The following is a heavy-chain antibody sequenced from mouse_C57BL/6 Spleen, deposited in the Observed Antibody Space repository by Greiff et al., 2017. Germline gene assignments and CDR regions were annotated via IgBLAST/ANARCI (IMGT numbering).Heavy chain of an antibody. CDR1: GYTFTSYW. V-gene: IGHV1-55*01. D-gene: IGHD1-1*01. CDR2: IYPGSGST. CDR3: ARPPYYGSSYLAWVAY. Sequence: QVQLQQPGAELVKPGASVKMSCKASGYTFTSYWITWVKQRPGQGLEWIGDIYPGSGSTNYNEKFKSKATLTVDTSSSTAYMQRSSLTSEDSAVYYCARPPYYGSSYLAWVAYWGQGTLVTVSA. J-gene: IGHJ3*01.